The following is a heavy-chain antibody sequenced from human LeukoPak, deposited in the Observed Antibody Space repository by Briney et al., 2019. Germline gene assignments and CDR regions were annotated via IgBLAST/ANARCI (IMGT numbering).Heavy chain of an antibody. CDR1: GFTFSNYW. D-gene: IGHD2/OR15-2a*01. J-gene: IGHJ6*02. Sequence: GGSLRLSCTVSGFTFSNYWMRWVRQAPGKGLEWVSAISAGGGSTYYADSVKGRFTISRDNAKNSLYLQMNSLRAEDTAVYYCARDSARIPYYGMDVWGQGTTVTVSS. V-gene: IGHV3-11*01. CDR3: ARDSARIPYYGMDV. CDR2: ISAGGGST.